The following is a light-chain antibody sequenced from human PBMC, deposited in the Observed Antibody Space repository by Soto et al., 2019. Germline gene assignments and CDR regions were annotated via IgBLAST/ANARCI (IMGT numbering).Light chain of an antibody. Sequence: EILLTQSPGTLSFSPWERATLSCRASQSVSSNFLAWYQEKPGQAPRLLIYDASNRATGIPARFSGSGSGTDFTLTISSLEPEDFAVYYCQQRSNWPPITFGQRTRLEIK. CDR2: DAS. V-gene: IGKV3-11*01. CDR3: QQRSNWPPIT. CDR1: QSVSSN. J-gene: IGKJ5*01.